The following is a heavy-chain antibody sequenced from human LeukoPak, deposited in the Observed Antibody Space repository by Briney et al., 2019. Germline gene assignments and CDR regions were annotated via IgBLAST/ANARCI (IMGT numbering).Heavy chain of an antibody. CDR3: ARSYCGGDCYTQNWFDP. V-gene: IGHV4-59*12. CDR2: IYHSGST. CDR1: GGSISSYY. J-gene: IGHJ5*02. Sequence: SETLSLTCTVSGGSISSYYWSWIRRPPGKGLEWIGYIYHSGSTYYNPSLKSRVTISVDRSKNQFSLKLSSVTAADTAVYYCARSYCGGDCYTQNWFDPWGQGTLVTVSS. D-gene: IGHD2-21*02.